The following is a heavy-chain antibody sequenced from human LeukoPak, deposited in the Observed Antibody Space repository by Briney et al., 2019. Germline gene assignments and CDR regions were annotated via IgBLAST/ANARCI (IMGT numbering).Heavy chain of an antibody. CDR1: GGSFSDYY. Sequence: SSETLSLTCAVYGGSFSDYYWSWIRQSPGKGLEWLGEINHSGSTNYNPSLTSRLTMSIDTSKSQFSLRLSSVTAADTAVYYCAKTYYSSSGSWDWGQGTLVTVSS. CDR2: INHSGST. V-gene: IGHV4-34*01. J-gene: IGHJ1*01. CDR3: AKTYYSSSGSWD. D-gene: IGHD3-10*01.